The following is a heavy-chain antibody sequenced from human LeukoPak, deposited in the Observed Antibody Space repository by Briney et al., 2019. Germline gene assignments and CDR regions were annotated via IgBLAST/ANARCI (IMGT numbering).Heavy chain of an antibody. V-gene: IGHV4-31*03. CDR1: GGSISSGGYY. D-gene: IGHD5-18*01. CDR2: IYYSGST. J-gene: IGHJ6*04. CDR3: ARSYSYGYYYYYGMDV. Sequence: SQTLSLTCTVSGGSISSGGYYWSWIRQHPGKGLEWIGYIYYSGSTYYNPSLKSRVTISVDTSKNQFSLKLSSLTDAHTAVYYCARSYSYGYYYYYGMDVWGKGTTVTVSS.